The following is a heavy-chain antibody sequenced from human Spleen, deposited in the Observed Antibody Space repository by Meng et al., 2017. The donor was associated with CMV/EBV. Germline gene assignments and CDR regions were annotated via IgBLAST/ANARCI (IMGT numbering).Heavy chain of an antibody. CDR1: GFTFSDYS. V-gene: IGHV3-30*04. J-gene: IGHJ6*02. CDR2: ISYDANYK. D-gene: IGHD2-2*02. Sequence: GGSLKISCAASGFTFSDYSMHWVRQTPGKGLEWVAVISYDANYKYYADSVKGRFTISRDNSKNTLYLQMNSLRAEDTAVYYCARRRPRPRNCSSTSCYIYYYGMDVWGQGTTVTVSS. CDR3: ARRRPRPRNCSSTSCYIYYYGMDV.